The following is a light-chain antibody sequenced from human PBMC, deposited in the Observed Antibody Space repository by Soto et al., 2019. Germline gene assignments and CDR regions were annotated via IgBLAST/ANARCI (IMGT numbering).Light chain of an antibody. J-gene: IGKJ5*01. Sequence: DVQMTQSPSTVSASLGDRVTITCRASQNVDDSLAWYQQRPGKAPKLLIYDASILQSGVPSRFSGSGFGTEFTLTINGLQPDDFPVYFCQHFHTKPITFGQGTRLDIK. CDR2: DAS. CDR3: QHFHTKPIT. CDR1: QNVDDS. V-gene: IGKV1-5*01.